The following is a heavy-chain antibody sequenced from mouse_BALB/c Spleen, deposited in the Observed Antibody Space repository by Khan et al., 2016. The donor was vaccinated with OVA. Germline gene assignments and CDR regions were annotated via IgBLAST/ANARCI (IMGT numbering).Heavy chain of an antibody. CDR3: ARSYDGGWFAY. V-gene: IGHV1-81*01. CDR1: GYTFTDYV. Sequence: QVQLQQSGPELVKPGASVKMSCKVSGYTFTDYVITWVKQRTGQGLEWIGVIYPGSGNSSCNEKFVGPATLTADKSSNTVNIQLTSLTSEDSAVCFGARSYDGGWFAYWGQGTLVTVSA. D-gene: IGHD1-1*01. J-gene: IGHJ3*01. CDR2: IYPGSGNS.